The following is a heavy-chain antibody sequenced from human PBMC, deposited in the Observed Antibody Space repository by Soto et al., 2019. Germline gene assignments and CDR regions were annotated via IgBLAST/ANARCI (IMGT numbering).Heavy chain of an antibody. D-gene: IGHD6-13*01. J-gene: IGHJ4*02. CDR1: GFTFDDYA. CDR3: ARGYSSSLYYFDY. CDR2: ISWNSGSI. Sequence: EVQLVESGGGLVQPGRSLRLSCAASGFTFDDYAMHWVRQAPGKGLEWVSGISWNSGSIGYADSVKGRFTISRDNAKNSLYLQMNSLRAEDTALYYCARGYSSSLYYFDYWGQGTLVTVSS. V-gene: IGHV3-9*01.